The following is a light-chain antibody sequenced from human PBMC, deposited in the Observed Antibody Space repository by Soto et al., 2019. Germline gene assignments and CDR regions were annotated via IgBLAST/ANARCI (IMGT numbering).Light chain of an antibody. CDR2: EVS. Sequence: EIVMNQTPLSLSFPPGQPASISGKSSRCPLHSDGKTYLSWFMQKPGQPPQLXMYEVSNRFSGVPDRFGGSGSGTEFTLKISRVEAEDVGFYSCMQTIQLPITFGQGTRLEIK. CDR3: MQTIQLPIT. V-gene: IGKV2D-29*01. CDR1: RCPLHSDGKTY. J-gene: IGKJ5*01.